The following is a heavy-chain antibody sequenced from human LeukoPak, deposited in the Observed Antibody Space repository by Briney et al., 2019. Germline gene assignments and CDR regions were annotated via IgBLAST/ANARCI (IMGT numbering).Heavy chain of an antibody. CDR1: GYTLTAYY. CDR3: ARGYCSGGTCYLVENWFDP. J-gene: IGHJ5*02. CDR2: INPNSGGT. Sequence: GASVKVSCKASGYTLTAYYIYWVRQAPGQGLEWMGRINPNSGGTDYAQNFQGRVTMTRDTSISTAYMELSRLRSDDTAVYYCARGYCSGGTCYLVENWFDPWGQGTLVTVSS. V-gene: IGHV1-2*06. D-gene: IGHD2-15*01.